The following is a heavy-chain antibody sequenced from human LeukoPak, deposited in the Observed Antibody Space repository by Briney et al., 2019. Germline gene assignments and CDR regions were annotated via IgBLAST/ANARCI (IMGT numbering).Heavy chain of an antibody. Sequence: SGGSLRLSCAASGFTFSSYEMNWVRQAPGKGLEWVSYISSSGSTIYYADSVKGRFTISRDNAKNSLYLQMNSLRAEDTAVYYCARGVPLDAFDIWGQGTMVTVSS. J-gene: IGHJ3*02. V-gene: IGHV3-48*03. CDR1: GFTFSSYE. CDR3: ARGVPLDAFDI. CDR2: ISSSGSTI.